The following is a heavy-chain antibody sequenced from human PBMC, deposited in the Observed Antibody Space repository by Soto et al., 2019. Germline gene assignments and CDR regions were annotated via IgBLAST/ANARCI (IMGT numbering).Heavy chain of an antibody. CDR2: ISAYNGNT. V-gene: IGHV1-18*01. D-gene: IGHD1-7*01. CDR3: AREELELTFGYGMDV. J-gene: IGHJ6*02. Sequence: QVQLVQSGAEVKKPGASVKVTCKASGYTFTSYGISWVRQAPGQGLEWMGWISAYNGNTNYAQKLQGRVTMTTDTSTSTASMELRSLRSDDTAVYYCAREELELTFGYGMDVWGQGTTVTVSS. CDR1: GYTFTSYG.